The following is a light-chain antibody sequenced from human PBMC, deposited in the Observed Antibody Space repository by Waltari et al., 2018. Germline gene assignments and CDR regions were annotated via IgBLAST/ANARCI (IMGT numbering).Light chain of an antibody. J-gene: IGLJ2*01. CDR1: YSNIGSNY. V-gene: IGLV1-47*01. CDR3: AAWDDNLRGV. CDR2: NNN. Sequence: QSVLTQPPSASGTPGQRVTISCSGSYSNIGSNYVYWYQQLPGTAPKLLIFNNNHRPSGVPCRVSGSQSGTSASLAIRCLRSEDEADYYCAAWDDNLRGVFGGGTRLAVL.